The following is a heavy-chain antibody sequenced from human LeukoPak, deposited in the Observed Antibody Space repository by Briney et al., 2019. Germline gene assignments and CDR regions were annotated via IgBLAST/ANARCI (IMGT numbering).Heavy chain of an antibody. CDR3: AKCGNTAVSGTCLHY. D-gene: IGHD1-26*01. V-gene: IGHV3-11*01. Sequence: PGGSLRLSCVASGLTFTDYIFSWMRQAPGKGLEWVSYIGPRDKSIYYEDSVKGRFTISRDNAKNSLYLQMDSLRVDDTAVYYCAKCGNTAVSGTCLHYWGQGILVTVSS. CDR1: GLTFTDYI. CDR2: IGPRDKSI. J-gene: IGHJ4*02.